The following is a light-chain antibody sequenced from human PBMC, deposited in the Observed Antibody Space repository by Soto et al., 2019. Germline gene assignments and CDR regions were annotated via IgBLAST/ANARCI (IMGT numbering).Light chain of an antibody. CDR2: GAS. Sequence: EIVLTQSPGTLSLSPGERATLSCRASQSVSSSYLAWYQQKPGQAPRLLIYGASNRATGIPDRFSGSGSGPDVTLTISNLEPEDFAVYYCHQYGSSPYTFAQGPKLEIK. J-gene: IGKJ2*01. CDR1: QSVSSSY. V-gene: IGKV3-20*01. CDR3: HQYGSSPYT.